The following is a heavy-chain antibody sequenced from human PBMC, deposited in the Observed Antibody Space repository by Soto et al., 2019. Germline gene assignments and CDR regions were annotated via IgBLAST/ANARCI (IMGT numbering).Heavy chain of an antibody. D-gene: IGHD6-19*01. CDR3: ARVAVAGHYWYFDL. Sequence: EVQLVESGGGLVQPGGSLRLSCAASGFTFSSYSMNRVRQAPGKGLEWVSDISSSSSIMYYADSVKGRFTISRDNAKNSLYLQMNSLSAEDTAVYYCARVAVAGHYWYFDLWGRGTLVTVSS. CDR2: ISSSSSIM. CDR1: GFTFSSYS. J-gene: IGHJ2*01. V-gene: IGHV3-48*01.